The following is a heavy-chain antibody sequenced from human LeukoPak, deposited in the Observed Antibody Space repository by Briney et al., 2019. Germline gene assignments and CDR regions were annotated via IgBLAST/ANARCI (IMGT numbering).Heavy chain of an antibody. CDR2: ISAYNGNT. J-gene: IGHJ6*03. D-gene: IGHD2-2*02. V-gene: IGHV1-18*01. Sequence: GASVKVSCKASGYTLTSYGISWVRQAPGQGLEWMGWISAYNGNTNYAQKLQGRVTMTTDTSTSTAYMELRSLRSDDTAVYYCARGYCSSTSCYTGYYYYYMDVWGKGTTVTVSS. CDR3: ARGYCSSTSCYTGYYYYYMDV. CDR1: GYTLTSYG.